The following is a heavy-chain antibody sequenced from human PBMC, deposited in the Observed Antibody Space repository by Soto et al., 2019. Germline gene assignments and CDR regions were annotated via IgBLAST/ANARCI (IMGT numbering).Heavy chain of an antibody. CDR2: ISGSGGST. Sequence: EVQVLESGGGLVQPGGSLRLSCAASGFTFRTYAMSWVRQAPGKGLEWVSTISGSGGSTKYADSVKGRFTVSRDNSKNTVLLQTSSLRAEDTAVYYCAKMRGMQVWEYYLDYWGQGTLVTVSS. V-gene: IGHV3-23*01. J-gene: IGHJ4*02. D-gene: IGHD3-16*01. CDR1: GFTFRTYA. CDR3: AKMRGMQVWEYYLDY.